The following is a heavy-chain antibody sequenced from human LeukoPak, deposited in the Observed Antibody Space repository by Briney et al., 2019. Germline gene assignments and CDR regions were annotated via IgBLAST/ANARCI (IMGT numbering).Heavy chain of an antibody. CDR2: INGDGSTT. CDR3: ARDYAGSPDY. J-gene: IGHJ4*02. Sequence: PGGSLRLSCTASGFTFSIYWINWVRQSPGKGLVWVALINGDGSTTTHADSVKGRFTISRDNAKNTAYLQMNSLRDEDTAVYFCARDYAGSPDYWGQGTLVTVS. CDR1: GFTFSIYW. V-gene: IGHV3-74*03. D-gene: IGHD3-10*01.